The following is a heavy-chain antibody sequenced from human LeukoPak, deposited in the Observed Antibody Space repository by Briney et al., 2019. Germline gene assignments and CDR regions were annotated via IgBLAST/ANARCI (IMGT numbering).Heavy chain of an antibody. V-gene: IGHV4-34*01. Sequence: PSETLSLTCAVYGGSFSGYYWSWIRQPPGKGLEWIGEINHSGSTNYNPSLKSRVTISVDTSKKQFSLKLSSVTAADTAVYYCATAPRGGKSRGFDPWGQGTLVTVSS. D-gene: IGHD4-23*01. CDR1: GGSFSGYY. CDR3: ATAPRGGKSRGFDP. J-gene: IGHJ5*02. CDR2: INHSGST.